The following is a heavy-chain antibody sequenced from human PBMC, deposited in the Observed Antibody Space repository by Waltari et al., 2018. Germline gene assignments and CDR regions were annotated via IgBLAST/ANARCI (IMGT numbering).Heavy chain of an antibody. J-gene: IGHJ6*02. V-gene: IGHV3-7*03. Sequence: EVQLVESGGGLVQPGGSLRLSCAASGFTFSSSWMSWVRQAPGKGLEWVANIKQDGSEKYYVDSVKGRFTISRDNAKNSLYLQMNSLRAEDTAVYYCARDDGVYYYGMDVWGQGTTVTVSS. CDR3: ARDDGVYYYGMDV. CDR2: IKQDGSEK. D-gene: IGHD4-17*01. CDR1: GFTFSSSW.